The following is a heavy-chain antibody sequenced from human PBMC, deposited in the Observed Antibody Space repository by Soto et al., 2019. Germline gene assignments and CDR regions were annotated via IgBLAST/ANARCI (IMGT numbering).Heavy chain of an antibody. CDR2: ISGSGGST. D-gene: IGHD2-2*01. CDR1: GFTFSSYA. CDR3: AKALIVVVPAAKNWFDP. Sequence: GGSLRLSCAASGFTFSSYAMSWVRQAPGKGLEWVSAISGSGGSTYYADSVKGRFTISRDNSKNTLYLQMNSLRAEDTAVYYCAKALIVVVPAAKNWFDPWGQGTLVTVSS. J-gene: IGHJ5*02. V-gene: IGHV3-23*01.